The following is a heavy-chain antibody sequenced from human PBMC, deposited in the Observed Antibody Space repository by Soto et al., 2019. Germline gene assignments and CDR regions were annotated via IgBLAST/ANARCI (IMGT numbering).Heavy chain of an antibody. CDR3: AKGRYYYCYGMDV. Sequence: GGSLRLSCAASGFTFSSYGMHWVRQAPGKGLEWVAVISYDGSNKYYADSVKGRFTISRDNSKNTLYLQMNSLRAEDTAVYYCAKGRYYYCYGMDVWGQGTTVTVSS. V-gene: IGHV3-30*18. CDR2: ISYDGSNK. CDR1: GFTFSSYG. J-gene: IGHJ6*02.